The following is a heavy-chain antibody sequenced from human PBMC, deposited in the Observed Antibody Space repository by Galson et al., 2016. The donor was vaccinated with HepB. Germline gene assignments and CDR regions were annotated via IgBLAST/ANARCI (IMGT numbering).Heavy chain of an antibody. J-gene: IGHJ6*02. CDR1: GFTFNTFA. V-gene: IGHV3-30-3*01. D-gene: IGHD6-13*01. CDR3: ARGSIRAAGRSGMDV. CDR2: TSYDGNNK. Sequence: SLRLSCAASGFTFNTFAMTWVRQAPGKGLEWVAVTSYDGNNKHYADSVKGRFTISRDNSKNTLYLQMNSLRAEDTAVYYCARGSIRAAGRSGMDVWGRGTTVAVSS.